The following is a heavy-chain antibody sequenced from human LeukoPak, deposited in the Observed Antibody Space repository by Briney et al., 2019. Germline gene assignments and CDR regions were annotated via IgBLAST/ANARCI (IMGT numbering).Heavy chain of an antibody. CDR3: ARYNTGSVDY. V-gene: IGHV3-33*01. J-gene: IGHJ4*02. CDR1: GFTFSSFG. D-gene: IGHD2-8*02. Sequence: SGGSLRLSCAASGFTFSSFGMHWVRQAPGKGLEWVAVVWFDGRNKYYADSVKGRFTISRDNSKNTLYLQMNSLRADDTAVYYCARYNTGSVDYWGQGTLVTVSS. CDR2: VWFDGRNK.